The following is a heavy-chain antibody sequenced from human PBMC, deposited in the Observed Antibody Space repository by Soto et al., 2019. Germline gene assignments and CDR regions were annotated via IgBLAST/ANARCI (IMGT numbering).Heavy chain of an antibody. V-gene: IGHV4-30-4*01. D-gene: IGHD5-18*01. Sequence: SETLSLTCTVSGGSIISGDYYWIWIRQPPGKGLEWIGYIYYSGSTYYNPSLKSRVTISVDTSKNQFSLKLSSVTAADTAVYYCARDKDTAMDAFDIWGQGTMVTVSS. CDR3: ARDKDTAMDAFDI. CDR1: GGSIISGDYY. J-gene: IGHJ3*02. CDR2: IYYSGST.